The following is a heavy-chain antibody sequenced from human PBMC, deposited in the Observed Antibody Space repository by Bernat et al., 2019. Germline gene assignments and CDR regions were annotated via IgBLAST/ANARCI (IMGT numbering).Heavy chain of an antibody. CDR3: ARHINSLIEGYFDL. CDR1: GFTFSSYG. J-gene: IGHJ2*01. CDR2: IYHDASNK. D-gene: IGHD2/OR15-2a*01. Sequence: QVQLVESGGGVVQPGRSLRLSCAASGFTFSSYGMHWVRQAPGKGLEWVDVIYHDASNKYYSDFVKGRFTISRDDSKNTLYLQMNSLRPEDTAVYSCARHINSLIEGYFDLWGHGTLVTVSS. V-gene: IGHV3-33*01.